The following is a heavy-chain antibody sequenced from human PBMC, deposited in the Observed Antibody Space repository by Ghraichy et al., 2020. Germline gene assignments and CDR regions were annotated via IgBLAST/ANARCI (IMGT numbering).Heavy chain of an antibody. CDR1: GGSISSYY. J-gene: IGHJ3*02. CDR3: ARDGDGYNYDAFDI. V-gene: IGHV4-59*01. Sequence: SETLSLTCTVSGGSISSYYWSWIRQPPGKGLEWIGYIYYSGSTNYNPSLKSRVTISVDTSKNQFSLKLSSVTAADTAVYYCARDGDGYNYDAFDIWGQGTMVTVSS. CDR2: IYYSGST. D-gene: IGHD5-24*01.